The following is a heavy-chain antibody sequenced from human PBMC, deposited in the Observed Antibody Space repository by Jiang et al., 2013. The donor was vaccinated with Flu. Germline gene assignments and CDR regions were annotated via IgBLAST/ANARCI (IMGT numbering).Heavy chain of an antibody. J-gene: IGHJ3*02. Sequence: GLVKPSETLSLTCTVSGGSINIYYWGWIRQPPGKGLEWIGYIYYSGSTNYNPSLKSRVTISVDTSKNQFSLKLSSVTAADTAVYYCARLVPRPVDAFDIWGQGTMVTVSS. CDR2: IYYSGST. CDR3: ARLVPRPVDAFDI. D-gene: IGHD6-6*01. V-gene: IGHV4-59*01. CDR1: GGSINIYY.